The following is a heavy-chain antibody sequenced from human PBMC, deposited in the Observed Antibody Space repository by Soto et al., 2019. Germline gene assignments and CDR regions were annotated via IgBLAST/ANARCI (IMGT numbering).Heavy chain of an antibody. D-gene: IGHD2-15*01. J-gene: IGHJ4*02. CDR1: GYTFTTFG. Sequence: QVQLVQSGGEVKKPGAAVKVSCKASGYTFTTFGIGWVRQAPGQGLEWMGWISAYSGNTEYPQKLQGRVTMTIDTSTSTTYIELRSLRPDDTAVYYCARAYCSGGSCYLDYWGQGALVTVSS. V-gene: IGHV1-18*01. CDR3: ARAYCSGGSCYLDY. CDR2: ISAYSGNT.